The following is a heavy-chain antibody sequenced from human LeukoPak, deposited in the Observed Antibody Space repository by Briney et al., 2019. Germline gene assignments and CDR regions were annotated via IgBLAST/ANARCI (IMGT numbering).Heavy chain of an antibody. Sequence: ASETVSCKASVYTFPSYDIHWVRQATGQGLEWMGWMNPNSGNTGYAQKFQHRVTMTRNTSISTAYIELSSLRSEDTAVYYCAGAEYFQHWRQGTLVTVSS. CDR3: AGAEYFQH. J-gene: IGHJ1*01. CDR2: MNPNSGNT. V-gene: IGHV1-8*01. CDR1: VYTFPSYD.